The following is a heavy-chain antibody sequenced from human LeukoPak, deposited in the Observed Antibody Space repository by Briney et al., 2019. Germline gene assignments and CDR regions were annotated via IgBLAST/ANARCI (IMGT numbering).Heavy chain of an antibody. Sequence: PSETLSLTCVVSGGSISSYHWSWIRQPPGRGLEWIGYISYSGSTNYNPSLKSRVTISVDTSKNQLSLKVSSVTAADTAVYYCARHDSLDYWGQGTLVTVSS. J-gene: IGHJ4*02. CDR2: ISYSGST. V-gene: IGHV4-59*08. CDR3: ARHDSLDY. CDR1: GGSISSYH. D-gene: IGHD2-21*01.